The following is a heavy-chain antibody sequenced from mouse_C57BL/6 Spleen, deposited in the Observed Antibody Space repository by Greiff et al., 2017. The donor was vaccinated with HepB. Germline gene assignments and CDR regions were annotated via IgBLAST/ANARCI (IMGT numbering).Heavy chain of an antibody. J-gene: IGHJ2*01. CDR3: TGGDGNYGYFDY. V-gene: IGHV1-15*01. CDR2: IDPETGGT. D-gene: IGHD2-1*01. CDR1: GYTFTDYE. Sequence: VQLQQSGAELVRPGASVTLSCKASGYTFTDYEMHWVKQTPVHGLEWIGAIDPETGGTAYNQKFKGKAILTADKSSSTAYMELRSLTSEDSAVYYCTGGDGNYGYFDYWGQGTTLTVSS.